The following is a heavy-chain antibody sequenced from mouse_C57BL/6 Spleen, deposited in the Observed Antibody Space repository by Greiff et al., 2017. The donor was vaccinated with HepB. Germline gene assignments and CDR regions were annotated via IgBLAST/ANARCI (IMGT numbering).Heavy chain of an antibody. Sequence: EVKVVESGGDLVKPGGSLKLSCAASGFTFSSYGMSWVRQTPDKRLEWVATISSGGSYTYYPDSVKGRFTISRDNAKNTRYLQMSSLKSEDTAMYYCARHPNWDGDWYFDVWGTGTTVTVSS. CDR2: ISSGGSYT. V-gene: IGHV5-6*01. J-gene: IGHJ1*03. CDR1: GFTFSSYG. D-gene: IGHD4-1*01. CDR3: ARHPNWDGDWYFDV.